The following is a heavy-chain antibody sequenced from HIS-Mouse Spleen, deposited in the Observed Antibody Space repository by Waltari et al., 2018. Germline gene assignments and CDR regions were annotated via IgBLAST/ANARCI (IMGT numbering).Heavy chain of an antibody. J-gene: IGHJ2*01. CDR1: GGSISSSSYY. CDR3: AREIPYSSSWYDWYFDL. V-gene: IGHV4-39*07. CDR2: IYYSGST. D-gene: IGHD6-13*01. Sequence: QLQLQESGPGLVKPSETLSLTCTVSGGSISSSSYYWGWIRQPPGKGREWIGSIYYSGSTYNSPTRNSRVTIAVDPSKNQFSRKLSSVTAADTAVYYCAREIPYSSSWYDWYFDLWGRGTLVTVSS.